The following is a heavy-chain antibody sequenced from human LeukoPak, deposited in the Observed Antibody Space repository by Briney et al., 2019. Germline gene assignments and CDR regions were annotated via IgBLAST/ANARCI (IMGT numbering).Heavy chain of an antibody. CDR2: ISYDGSNK. D-gene: IGHD5-12*01. Sequence: PGGSLRLSCAASGFTFSSYAIHWVRQAPGKGLERVAVISYDGSNKYYADSVKGRFTISRDNSKNTLYLQMNSLRAEDTAVYYCARDKEGYSGYDYYFDYWGQGTLVTVSS. CDR1: GFTFSSYA. V-gene: IGHV3-30-3*01. J-gene: IGHJ4*02. CDR3: ARDKEGYSGYDYYFDY.